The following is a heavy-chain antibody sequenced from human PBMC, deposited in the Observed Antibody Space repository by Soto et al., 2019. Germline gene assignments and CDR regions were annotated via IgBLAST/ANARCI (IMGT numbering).Heavy chain of an antibody. V-gene: IGHV3-11*01. J-gene: IGHJ4*01. CDR2: ISSSGSTI. CDR3: ATGLLRYYAY. Sequence: PGGSLRISCAAPWFTFREYYMSWIRQAPGKGLEWVSYISSSGSTIYYADSVKGRFTISRDNAKNSLYLQMNSLRAEDTAVYYCATGLLRYYAYWGHGTLVTVSS. D-gene: IGHD3-9*01. CDR1: WFTFREYY.